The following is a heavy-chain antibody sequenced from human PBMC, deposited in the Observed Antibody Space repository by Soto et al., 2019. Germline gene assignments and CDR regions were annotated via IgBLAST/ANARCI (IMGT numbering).Heavy chain of an antibody. CDR1: GGSVSSGSYY. CDR2: IYYSGST. J-gene: IGHJ4*02. Sequence: ASETLSLTCTVSGGSVSSGSYYWSWIRQPPGKGLEWIGYIYYSGSTNYNPSLKSRVTISVDTSKNQFSLKLSSVTAADTAVYYCARDNSGCGVIPSDYWGQGTLVTVSS. CDR3: ARDNSGCGVIPSDY. D-gene: IGHD3-10*01. V-gene: IGHV4-61*01.